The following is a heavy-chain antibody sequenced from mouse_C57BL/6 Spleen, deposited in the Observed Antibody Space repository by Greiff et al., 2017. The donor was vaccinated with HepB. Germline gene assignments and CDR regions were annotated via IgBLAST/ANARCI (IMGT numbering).Heavy chain of an antibody. Sequence: PVQQSGAELVRPGASVTLSCKASGYTFTDYEMHWVKQTPVHGLEWIGAIDPETGGTAYNQKFKGKAILTADKSSSTAYMELRSLTSEDSAVYYCTRGSSYVGDYWGQGTTLTVSS. J-gene: IGHJ2*01. V-gene: IGHV1-15*01. CDR3: TRGSSYVGDY. D-gene: IGHD1-1*01. CDR1: GYTFTDYE. CDR2: IDPETGGT.